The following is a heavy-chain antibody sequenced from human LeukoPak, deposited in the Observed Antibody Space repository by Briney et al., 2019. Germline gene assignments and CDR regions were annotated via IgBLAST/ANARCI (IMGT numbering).Heavy chain of an antibody. V-gene: IGHV4-59*01. CDR2: IYYSGST. CDR1: GGSISGYY. J-gene: IGHJ4*02. D-gene: IGHD5-18*01. Sequence: SETLSLTCTVSGGSISGYYWSWIRQPPGKGLEWIGYIYYSGSTNYNPSLKSRVTISVDTSKNQFSLKLSSVTAADTAVYYCARRYSNGYFDYWGQGSLVTVSS. CDR3: ARRYSNGYFDY.